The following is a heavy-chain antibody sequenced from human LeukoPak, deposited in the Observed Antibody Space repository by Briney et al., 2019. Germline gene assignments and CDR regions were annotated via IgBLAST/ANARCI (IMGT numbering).Heavy chain of an antibody. CDR3: ARGHYGLDV. CDR1: GVTLSSYA. V-gene: IGHV3-23*01. CDR2: ISGSGGST. J-gene: IGHJ6*02. Sequence: GGSLRLSCAASGVTLSSYAMSWARQAPGKGLEWVSAISGSGGSTYYGDSVKGRFTISRDNAKNSVYLQMNSLRAEDTAVYFCARGHYGLDVWGQGTTVTVSS.